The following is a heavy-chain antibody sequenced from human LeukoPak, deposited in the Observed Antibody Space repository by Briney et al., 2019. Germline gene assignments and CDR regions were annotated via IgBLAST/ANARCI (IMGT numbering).Heavy chain of an antibody. CDR1: GFTFSSYG. V-gene: IGHV3-30*18. CDR2: ISYDGSNK. D-gene: IGHD3-9*01. CDR3: AKFGADDILTGYRS. J-gene: IGHJ5*02. Sequence: GRSLRLSCAASGFTFSSYGMHWVRQAPGKGLEWVAVISYDGSNKYYADSVKGRFTISRDNSKNTLYLQMNSLRAEDTAVYYCAKFGADDILTGYRSWGQGTLVTVSS.